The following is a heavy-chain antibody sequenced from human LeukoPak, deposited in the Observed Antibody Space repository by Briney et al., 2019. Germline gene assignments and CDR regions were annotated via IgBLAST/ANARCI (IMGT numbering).Heavy chain of an antibody. CDR2: IRSKANSYAT. J-gene: IGHJ3*02. CDR3: TSIYTLTTESAFDI. V-gene: IGHV3-73*01. CDR1: GFTFGDYA. D-gene: IGHD4-17*01. Sequence: GGSLRLSCTASGFTFGDYAMSWVRQASGKGLEWVGRIRSKANSYATAYAASVKGRFTISRDDSKNTAYLQMNSLKTEDTALYYCTSIYTLTTESAFDIWGQGTMVTVSS.